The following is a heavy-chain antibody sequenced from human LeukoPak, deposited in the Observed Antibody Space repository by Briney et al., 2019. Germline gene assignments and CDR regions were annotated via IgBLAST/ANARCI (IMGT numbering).Heavy chain of an antibody. CDR3: ARQGSGNYLSPVNY. D-gene: IGHD1-26*01. CDR1: GGSISSSNW. V-gene: IGHV4-4*02. CDR2: IYHSGST. Sequence: SGTLSLTCAGYGGSISSSNWGSWVRQPPGKGLEWIGEIYHSGSTNYNPSLKSRVTISVDKSKNQFSLKLSSVTATDTAVYYCARQGSGNYLSPVNYWGQGTLVTVSS. J-gene: IGHJ4*02.